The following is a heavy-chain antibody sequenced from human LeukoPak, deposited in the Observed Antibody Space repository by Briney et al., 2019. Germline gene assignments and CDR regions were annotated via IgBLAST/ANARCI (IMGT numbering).Heavy chain of an antibody. CDR3: AKARPTTGISPSD. J-gene: IGHJ4*02. CDR1: GVTFSSYA. V-gene: IGHV3-23*01. CDR2: IGGSGGST. Sequence: GGSLRLSCAASGVTFSSYAMSWVRQAPGEGLEWVSNIGGSGGSTYYADSVEGRFTISRDNSKNTLYLQMNSLRAEDTALYYCAKARPTTGISPSDWGQGTLVTVSS. D-gene: IGHD4-17*01.